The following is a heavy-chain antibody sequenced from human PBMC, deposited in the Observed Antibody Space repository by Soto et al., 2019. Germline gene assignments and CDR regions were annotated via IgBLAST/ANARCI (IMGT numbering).Heavy chain of an antibody. Sequence: ASVKVSCKASGYTFTSYAMHWVRQAPGQRLEWMGWINAGNGNTKYSQKFQSRVTITRDTSASTTYMELSSLRSEDTAVYYCATGIIYRPLDYWGQGTLVTVSS. CDR3: ATGIIYRPLDY. V-gene: IGHV1-3*01. D-gene: IGHD3-10*01. CDR1: GYTFTSYA. CDR2: INAGNGNT. J-gene: IGHJ4*02.